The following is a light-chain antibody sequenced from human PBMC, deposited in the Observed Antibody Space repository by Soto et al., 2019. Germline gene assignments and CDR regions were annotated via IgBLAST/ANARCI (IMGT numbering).Light chain of an antibody. CDR2: GAS. CDR1: QSVSSN. J-gene: IGKJ2*01. CDR3: QQYNNWPLYT. V-gene: IGKV3-15*01. Sequence: EIVMTQSPATLSVSPGERATLSCRASQSVSSNLAWYQQKPGQAPRLLIYGASTRDTGIPARFSGSGSGTEFTLPISSLQSEDFAVYYCQQYNNWPLYTFGQGTKLEIK.